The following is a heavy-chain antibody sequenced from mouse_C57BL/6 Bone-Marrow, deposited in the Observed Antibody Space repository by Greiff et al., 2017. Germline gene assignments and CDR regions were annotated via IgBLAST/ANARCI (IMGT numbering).Heavy chain of an antibody. CDR3: ARGVTTVGTFAY. CDR1: GYTFTSYW. D-gene: IGHD1-1*01. V-gene: IGHV1-69*01. CDR2: IDPSDSYT. J-gene: IGHJ3*01. Sequence: VQLQQPGAELVMPGASVKLSCKASGYTFTSYWMHWVKQRPGQGLEWIGEIDPSDSYTNYNQKFKGKSTLTVDKSSSTAYMQLSSLTSEDSAVYYCARGVTTVGTFAYWGQGTLVTVSA.